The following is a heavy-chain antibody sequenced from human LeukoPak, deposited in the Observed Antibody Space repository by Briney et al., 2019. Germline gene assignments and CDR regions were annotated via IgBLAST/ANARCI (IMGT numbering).Heavy chain of an antibody. D-gene: IGHD3-22*01. CDR3: ARHAADSSGYWTPFDY. V-gene: IGHV4-59*01. CDR2: IHYSGST. Sequence: PSETLSLTCTVSGGSISGYYWSWIRQPPGKGLEWIAFIHYSGSTNYNPSLKSRVSISVDTSNNQFSLKVSSLTAADTAVYYCARHAADSSGYWTPFDYWGQGTLVTVSS. J-gene: IGHJ4*02. CDR1: GGSISGYY.